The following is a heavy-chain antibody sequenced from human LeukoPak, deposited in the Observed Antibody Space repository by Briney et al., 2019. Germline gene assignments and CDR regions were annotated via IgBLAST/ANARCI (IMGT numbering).Heavy chain of an antibody. V-gene: IGHV4-34*01. J-gene: IGHJ6*03. CDR1: GFTFSSYE. CDR3: ARGGDSSSSYYYYYYMDV. D-gene: IGHD6-6*01. Sequence: LRLSCAASGFTFSSYEMNWIRQPPGKGLEWIGEINHSGSTNYNPSLKSRVTISVDTSKNQFSLKLSSVTAADTAVYYCARGGDSSSSYYYYYYMDVWGKGTTVTVSS. CDR2: INHSGST.